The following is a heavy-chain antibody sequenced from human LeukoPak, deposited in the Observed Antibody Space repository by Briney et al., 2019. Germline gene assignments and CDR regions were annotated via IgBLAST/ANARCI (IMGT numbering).Heavy chain of an antibody. V-gene: IGHV3-53*01. D-gene: IGHD6-13*01. Sequence: SGGSPRLSCAASGFTVSSNYMSWVRQAPGKGLEWVSVTYMGGSTYYEDSVKGRFTVSRENSKNTLYLQMNSLRAEDTAVYYWARGGARQQLVENYFDYWGQGTLVTVSS. CDR2: TYMGGST. CDR1: GFTVSSNY. CDR3: ARGGARQQLVENYFDY. J-gene: IGHJ4*02.